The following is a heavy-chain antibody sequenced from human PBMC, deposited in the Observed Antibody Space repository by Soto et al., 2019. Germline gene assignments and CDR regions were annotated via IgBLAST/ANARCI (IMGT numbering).Heavy chain of an antibody. CDR2: ISYDGSIK. D-gene: IGHD6-6*01. V-gene: IGHV3-30*18. CDR3: AKEYYSTSSPHVDY. CDR1: GFTFSNYA. J-gene: IGHJ4*02. Sequence: QVQLVESGGGVVQPGRSLRLSCAASGFTFSNYAMHWVRQAPGKGLEWVALISYDGSIKYYADSVKGRFTISRDNSKNTLYLQMNSLRAEDTAVYYCAKEYYSTSSPHVDYWGQGTLVTVSS.